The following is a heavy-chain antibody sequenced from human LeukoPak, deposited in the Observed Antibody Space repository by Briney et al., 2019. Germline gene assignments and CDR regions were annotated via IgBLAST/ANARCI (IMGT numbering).Heavy chain of an antibody. CDR1: GFTFSSYG. CDR2: IRYDGSNK. D-gene: IGHD3-10*01. Sequence: GGSLRLSCAASGFTFSSYGMHWVRQAPGKGLEWVAFIRYDGSNKYYADSVKVRFTISRDNSKNTLYLQMNSLRAEDTAVYYCAKEGFDGSGSYYYFDYWGQGTLVTVSS. V-gene: IGHV3-30*02. CDR3: AKEGFDGSGSYYYFDY. J-gene: IGHJ4*02.